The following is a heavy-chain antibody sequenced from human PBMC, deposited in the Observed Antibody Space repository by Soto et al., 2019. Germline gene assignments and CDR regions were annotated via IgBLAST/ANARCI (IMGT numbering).Heavy chain of an antibody. J-gene: IGHJ6*02. D-gene: IGHD3-10*01. CDR2: IIPIFGTA. Sequence: GASVKVSCKASGGTFSSYAISWVRQAPGQGLEWMGGIIPIFGTANYAQKFQGRVTITADESTSTAYMELSSLRSEDTAVYYCARTREVRGGILTSSPYYYGMDVWGQGTTVTVSS. CDR3: ARTREVRGGILTSSPYYYGMDV. V-gene: IGHV1-69*13. CDR1: GGTFSSYA.